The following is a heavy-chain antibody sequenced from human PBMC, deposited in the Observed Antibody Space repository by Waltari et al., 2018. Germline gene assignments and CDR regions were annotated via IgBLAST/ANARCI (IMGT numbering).Heavy chain of an antibody. D-gene: IGHD3-10*01. J-gene: IGHJ5*02. CDR2: IYHSGST. CDR1: GYSISSGYY. Sequence: QVQLQESGPGLVKPSETLSLTCAVSGYSISSGYYWGWIRQPPGKGLEWIGSIYHSGSTYYNPTRKSRVTISVDTSKNQFSLKLRSVTAADTAVYDCARGEGNYYGAGSTNWFDPWGQGTLVTVSS. CDR3: ARGEGNYYGAGSTNWFDP. V-gene: IGHV4-38-2*01.